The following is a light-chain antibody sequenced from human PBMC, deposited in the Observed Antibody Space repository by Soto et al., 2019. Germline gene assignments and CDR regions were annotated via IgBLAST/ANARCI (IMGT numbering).Light chain of an antibody. V-gene: IGLV2-23*02. CDR2: EVT. Sequence: QSALTQPASVSGAAGQAITISCTGTSGDVAIYDLVSWYQQYPGKAPQLIIYEVTKRPSGVSNRFSGSKSGNTASLTISGLQAEDEGDYYCSSYAGTVTLVFGGGTKVTVL. CDR1: SGDVAIYDL. CDR3: SSYAGTVTLV. J-gene: IGLJ3*02.